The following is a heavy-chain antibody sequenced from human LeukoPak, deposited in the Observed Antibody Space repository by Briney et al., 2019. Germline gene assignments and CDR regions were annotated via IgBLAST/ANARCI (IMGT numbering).Heavy chain of an antibody. CDR2: ISSSSSTI. J-gene: IGHJ4*02. V-gene: IGHV3-48*04. CDR1: GFTFSSYS. CDR3: ARDLFSTY. D-gene: IGHD2/OR15-2a*01. Sequence: GGSLRLSCAASGFTFSSYSMNWVRQAPGKGLEWVSYISSSSSTIYYADSVKGRFTISRDNAKNSLYLQMNSLRAEDTAVYYCARDLFSTYWGQGTLVTVSS.